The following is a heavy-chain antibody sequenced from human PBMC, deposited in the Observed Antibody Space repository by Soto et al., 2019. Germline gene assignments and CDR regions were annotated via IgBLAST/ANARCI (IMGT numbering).Heavy chain of an antibody. CDR1: GGTFSSYA. D-gene: IGHD2-2*01. CDR2: IIPIFGTA. J-gene: IGHJ6*02. CDR3: ARPENCISTSCYGYYYYYGMDV. Sequence: QVQLVQSGAEVKKPGSSVKVSCKASGGTFSSYAISWVRQAPGQGLEWMGGIIPIFGTANYAQKFQGRVTITAYESTSTAYMELSSLRSEDTAVYYCARPENCISTSCYGYYYYYGMDVWGQGTTVTVSS. V-gene: IGHV1-69*12.